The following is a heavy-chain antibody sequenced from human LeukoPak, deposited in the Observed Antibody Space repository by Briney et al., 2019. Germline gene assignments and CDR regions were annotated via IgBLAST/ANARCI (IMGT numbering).Heavy chain of an antibody. D-gene: IGHD3-22*01. CDR2: IIPILGVA. CDR1: GGTFSSYA. Sequence: SVKVSCKASGGTFSSYAISWVRQAPGQGLEWMGRIIPILGVANYAQKFQGRVTITADKSTSTAYMELSSLRSEDTAVYYCAREIITHYAFDIWGQGTMVTVSS. CDR3: AREIITHYAFDI. V-gene: IGHV1-69*04. J-gene: IGHJ3*02.